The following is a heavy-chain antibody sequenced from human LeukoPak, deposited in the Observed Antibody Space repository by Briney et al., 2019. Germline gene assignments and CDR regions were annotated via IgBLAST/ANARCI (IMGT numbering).Heavy chain of an antibody. J-gene: IGHJ4*02. CDR1: GFRFDDYA. V-gene: IGHV3-9*03. Sequence: GGALRLSCVGSGFRFDDYAMHWVRQAPGKGLEWVSGISWNSGDIGYADSVKGRFTISRDNAKNSVYLQMNSLKPEDMAFYYCAKGSGLLGALDSWGQGALVTVSS. D-gene: IGHD1-26*01. CDR2: ISWNSGDI. CDR3: AKGSGLLGALDS.